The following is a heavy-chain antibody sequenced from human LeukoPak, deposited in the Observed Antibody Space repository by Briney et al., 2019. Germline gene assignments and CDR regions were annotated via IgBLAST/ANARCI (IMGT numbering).Heavy chain of an antibody. D-gene: IGHD3-10*01. V-gene: IGHV1-8*02. CDR3: ARYSGSVDY. CDR2: MNPNSGNT. CDR1: GYTFTGYY. J-gene: IGHJ4*02. Sequence: GASVKVSCKASGYTFTGYYMHWVRQAPGQGLEWMGWMNPNSGNTGYAQKFQGRVTMTRNTSISTAYMELSSLRSEDTAVYYCARYSGSVDYWGQGTLVTVSS.